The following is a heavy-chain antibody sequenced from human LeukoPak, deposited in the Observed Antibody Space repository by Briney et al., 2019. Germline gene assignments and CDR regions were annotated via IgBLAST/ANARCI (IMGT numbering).Heavy chain of an antibody. CDR1: GGSISSYY. D-gene: IGHD2/OR15-2a*01. Sequence: SETLSLTSTVSGGSISSYYWSWIRQPPGQGLKWFGYIYNSGSTNYNPSLKSRVPISVETSKNQFTLKLSSVTAANTAVYYCARDLSGPGGFDYWGQGTLVTVSS. CDR2: IYNSGST. J-gene: IGHJ4*02. V-gene: IGHV4-59*01. CDR3: ARDLSGPGGFDY.